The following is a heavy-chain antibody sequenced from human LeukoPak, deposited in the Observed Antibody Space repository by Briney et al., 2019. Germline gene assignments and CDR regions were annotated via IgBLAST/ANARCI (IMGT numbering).Heavy chain of an antibody. J-gene: IGHJ4*02. CDR2: IIPIFGTA. CDR3: ARTNVIVGRYFDY. CDR1: GGTFSSYA. Sequence: ASVKVSCKASGGTFSSYAISWVRQAPGQGLEWMGGIIPIFGTANYAQKFQGRVTITADESTSTAYMELSSLRSEDTAVYYCARTNVIVGRYFDYWGQGTLVTVSS. V-gene: IGHV1-69*01. D-gene: IGHD1-26*01.